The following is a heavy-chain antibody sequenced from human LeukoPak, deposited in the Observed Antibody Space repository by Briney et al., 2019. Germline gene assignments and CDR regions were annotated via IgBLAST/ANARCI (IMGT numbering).Heavy chain of an antibody. Sequence: SETLSLTCTVSGGSISSYYWSWLRQPPGKGLEWIGYIYYSGSTNYNPSLKSRVTISVDTSKNQFSLKPSSVTAADTAVYYCARGEFPDYWGQGTLVTVSS. CDR3: ARGEFPDY. J-gene: IGHJ4*02. CDR2: IYYSGST. V-gene: IGHV4-59*01. CDR1: GGSISSYY. D-gene: IGHD3-10*01.